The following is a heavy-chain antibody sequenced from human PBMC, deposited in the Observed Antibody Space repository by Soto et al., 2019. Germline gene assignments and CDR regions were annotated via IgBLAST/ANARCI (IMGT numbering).Heavy chain of an antibody. Sequence: SGGSLRLSCATSGFTFSRYWVHWVRQAPGKGLVWVLRINPDGTTTNFADSVEGRFTISRDNAKNTVYLQMNSLRVEDTAVYYCASSTRGGFFDLWGRGTLVTVSS. J-gene: IGHJ2*01. CDR3: ASSTRGGFFDL. D-gene: IGHD3-3*01. V-gene: IGHV3-74*01. CDR2: INPDGTTT. CDR1: GFTFSRYW.